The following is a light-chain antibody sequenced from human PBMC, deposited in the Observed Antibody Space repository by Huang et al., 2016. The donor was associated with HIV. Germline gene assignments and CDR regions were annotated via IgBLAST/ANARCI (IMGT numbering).Light chain of an antibody. CDR2: DVS. CDR3: QQHDNWLT. Sequence: IVLTQSPATLSWYLGERVALSCRASQNVGNHLAWYQQRPGQAPRLLMYDVSNRVPGVPARFSGSGSRTDFTLTISTLEPEDFALYYCQQHDNWLTFGGGTKLEV. V-gene: IGKV3-11*01. CDR1: QNVGNH. J-gene: IGKJ4*01.